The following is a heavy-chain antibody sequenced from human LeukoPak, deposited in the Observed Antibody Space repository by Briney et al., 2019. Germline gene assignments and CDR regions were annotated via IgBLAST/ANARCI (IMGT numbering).Heavy chain of an antibody. D-gene: IGHD3-10*01. CDR2: INSDGSST. CDR3: AREAMVRGACFDH. V-gene: IGHV3-74*01. J-gene: IGHJ4*02. Sequence: GGSLRLSCAASAFTFSSYWMHWVRQAPGKGLVWVSGINSDGSSTSYADSVKGRFTISRDNAKNTLYLQMNSLRAEDTAVYYCAREAMVRGACFDHWGQGTLVTVSS. CDR1: AFTFSSYW.